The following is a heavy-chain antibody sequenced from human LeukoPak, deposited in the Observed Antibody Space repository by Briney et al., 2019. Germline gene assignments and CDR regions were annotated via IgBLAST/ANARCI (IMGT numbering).Heavy chain of an antibody. Sequence: PGRSLRLSCAASGFTFDDYAMHWVRQAPGKGLEWVSGISWNSGSIGYADSVKGRFTISRDNAKNSLYLQMNSLRVEDTALYYCAKDIGATIGLNWFDPWGQGTLVTVSS. V-gene: IGHV3-9*01. CDR1: GFTFDDYA. CDR3: AKDIGATIGLNWFDP. CDR2: ISWNSGSI. D-gene: IGHD5-12*01. J-gene: IGHJ5*02.